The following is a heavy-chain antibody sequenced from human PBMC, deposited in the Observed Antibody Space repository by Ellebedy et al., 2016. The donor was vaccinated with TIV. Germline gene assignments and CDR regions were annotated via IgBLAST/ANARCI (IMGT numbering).Heavy chain of an antibody. V-gene: IGHV4-4*02. CDR3: ARDWTRGGGYFASWFDP. Sequence: MPSETLSLTCGVSGGSIHSDNYWSWVRQSPGRGLEWLGEVYHSGHTNYNPSLRSRVSISVDKSKSQFSLRLRSMTAADTAVYYCARDWTRGGGYFASWFDPWGQGTPVTVSS. D-gene: IGHD2/OR15-2a*01. CDR2: VYHSGHT. J-gene: IGHJ5*02. CDR1: GGSIHSDNY.